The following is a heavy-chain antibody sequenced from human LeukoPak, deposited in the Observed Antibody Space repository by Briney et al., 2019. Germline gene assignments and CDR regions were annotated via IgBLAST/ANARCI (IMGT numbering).Heavy chain of an antibody. V-gene: IGHV3-30*03. J-gene: IGHJ4*02. CDR3: AIIAVASFDY. CDR1: GFTFSSYG. CDR2: ISYDGSNK. Sequence: GGSLRLSCAASGFTFSSYGMHWVRQAPGKGLEWVAVISYDGSNKYYADSVKGRFTISRDNSKNTLYLQMNCLRAEDTAVYYCAIIAVASFDYWGQGTLVTVSS. D-gene: IGHD6-19*01.